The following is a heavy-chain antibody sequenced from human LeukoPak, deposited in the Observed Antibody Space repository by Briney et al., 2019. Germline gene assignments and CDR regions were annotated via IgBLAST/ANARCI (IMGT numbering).Heavy chain of an antibody. V-gene: IGHV4-39*07. D-gene: IGHD1-26*01. CDR3: ARDPSEVGAKNDY. CDR1: GGSISSSSYY. J-gene: IGHJ4*02. Sequence: KPSETLSLTCTVSGGSISSSSYYWGWIRQPPGKGLEWIASIYYSGSTYYSPSLKSRFTISVDSSKNQFFLKLNSVTAADTAVYYCARDPSEVGAKNDYWGQGTLVTVSS. CDR2: IYYSGST.